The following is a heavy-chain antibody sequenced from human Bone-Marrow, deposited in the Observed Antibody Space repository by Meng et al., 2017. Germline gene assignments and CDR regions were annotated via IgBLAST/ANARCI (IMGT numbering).Heavy chain of an antibody. CDR3: ARHAPGYCSSTSCYGYYFDY. D-gene: IGHD2-2*01. V-gene: IGHV5-51*01. J-gene: IGHJ4*02. CDR1: GYPFTSYW. CDR2: IYPGDSDT. Sequence: GESLKISCKGSGYPFTSYWIGWVRQMPGKGLEWMGIIYPGDSDTRYSPSFQGQVTISADKSISTAYLQWSSLKASDTAMYYCARHAPGYCSSTSCYGYYFDYWGQGTLVTVSS.